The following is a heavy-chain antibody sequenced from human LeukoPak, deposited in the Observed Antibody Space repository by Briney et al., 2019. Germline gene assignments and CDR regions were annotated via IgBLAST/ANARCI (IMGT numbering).Heavy chain of an antibody. Sequence: SVKVSCKASGGTFSSYAISWVRQAPGQGLEWMGGIIPIFGTASYAQKFQGRVTITADESTSTAYMELSSLRSEDTAVYYCATYGSGSYEFDYSFDYWGQGTLVTVSS. CDR3: ATYGSGSYEFDYSFDY. V-gene: IGHV1-69*13. D-gene: IGHD3-10*01. J-gene: IGHJ4*02. CDR1: GGTFSSYA. CDR2: IIPIFGTA.